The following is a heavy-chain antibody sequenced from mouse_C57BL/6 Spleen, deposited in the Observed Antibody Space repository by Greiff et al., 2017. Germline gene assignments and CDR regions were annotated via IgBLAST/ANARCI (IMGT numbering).Heavy chain of an antibody. CDR1: GYTFTSYW. D-gene: IGHD1-1*01. Sequence: QVQLQQPGAELVKPGASVKLSCKASGYTFTSYWMHWVKQRPGQGLEWIGMIHPNSGSTNYNEKFKSKATLTVDKSSSTAYMQLSSLTSEDSAVYYCATTVVATDYAMDDWGQGTSVTVSS. CDR2: IHPNSGST. V-gene: IGHV1-64*01. CDR3: ATTVVATDYAMDD. J-gene: IGHJ4*01.